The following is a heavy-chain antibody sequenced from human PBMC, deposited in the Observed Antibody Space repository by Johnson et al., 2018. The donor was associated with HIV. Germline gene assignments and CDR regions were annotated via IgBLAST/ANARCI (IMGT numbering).Heavy chain of an antibody. D-gene: IGHD3-10*01. J-gene: IGHJ3*02. CDR1: GFTFSSYA. CDR2: ISYDGGKK. V-gene: IGHV3-30*04. CDR3: AKSTQANILRESGPYGAFDI. Sequence: VQVVESGGGVVQPGRSLRLSCAASGFTFSSYAMHWVRQAPGKGLEWVAVISYDGGKKYYADSVKGRFSISRDNAKNTLYVQMNSLRAEDTAVYYCAKSTQANILRESGPYGAFDIWGQGTMVTVSS.